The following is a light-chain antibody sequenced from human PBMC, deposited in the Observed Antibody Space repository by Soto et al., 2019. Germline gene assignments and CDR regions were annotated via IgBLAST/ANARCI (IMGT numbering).Light chain of an antibody. CDR3: QQLNTYPLT. CDR2: AVS. J-gene: IGKJ4*01. V-gene: IGKV1-9*01. CDR1: QGISSY. Sequence: DIQLTQSPSFLSASVGDRVTITCRASQGISSYLAWYQQKPGKAPKLLIYAVSTWQSGVPSRFSGSGSGTEFTLTISSLQHEDVATYYCQQLNTYPLTFGGGTKVEIK.